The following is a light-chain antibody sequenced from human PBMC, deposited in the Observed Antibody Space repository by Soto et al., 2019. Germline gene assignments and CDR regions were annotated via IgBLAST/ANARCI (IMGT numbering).Light chain of an antibody. V-gene: IGKV1-39*01. Sequence: DIQMSQSPSSLSASIGDRITITCRASQSISTYLNWYQQKPGKAPRLLIYGASTLQNGVPSRFSGSGSATDYTLTISSLQPEDFATYYRQQSFITPPLTFGGGTTVEMK. J-gene: IGKJ4*01. CDR2: GAS. CDR3: QQSFITPPLT. CDR1: QSISTY.